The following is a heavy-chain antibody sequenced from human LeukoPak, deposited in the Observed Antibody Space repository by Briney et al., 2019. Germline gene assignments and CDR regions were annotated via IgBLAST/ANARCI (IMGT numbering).Heavy chain of an antibody. CDR2: IYYNGST. D-gene: IGHD3-22*01. Sequence: SQTLSLTCTVSGGSISSGDYYWSWIRQPPGKGLEWIGYIYYNGSTYYNPSLKSRVTISVDTSKNQFSLKLSSVTAADTAVYCCARASSGYACFDYWGQGTLVTVSS. CDR3: ARASSGYACFDY. CDR1: GGSISSGDYY. J-gene: IGHJ4*02. V-gene: IGHV4-30-4*01.